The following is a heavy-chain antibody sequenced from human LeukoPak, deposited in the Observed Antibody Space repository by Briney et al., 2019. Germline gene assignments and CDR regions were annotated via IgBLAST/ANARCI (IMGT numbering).Heavy chain of an antibody. D-gene: IGHD6-6*01. V-gene: IGHV1-69*05. Sequence: SVKVSCKASGGTFSSYAISWVRQAPGQGLEWMGGIIPIFGTANYAQKFQGRVTITTDESTSTAYMELSSLRSEDTAVYYCARETASIAARPGAFDIWGQGTMVTVSS. J-gene: IGHJ3*02. CDR2: IIPIFGTA. CDR1: GGTFSSYA. CDR3: ARETASIAARPGAFDI.